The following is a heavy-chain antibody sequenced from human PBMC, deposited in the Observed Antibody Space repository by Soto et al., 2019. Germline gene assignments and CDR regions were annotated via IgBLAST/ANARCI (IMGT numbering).Heavy chain of an antibody. CDR3: AREPSYYDILTGYYRVSLFDY. Sequence: PGGSLTLSCAASGFTLSSYWMSWVRQAPGKGLEWVANIKQDGSEKYYVDSVKGRFTISRDNAKNSLYLQMNSLRAEDTAVYYWAREPSYYDILTGYYRVSLFDYWGQGTLVTVSS. CDR1: GFTLSSYW. J-gene: IGHJ4*02. D-gene: IGHD3-9*01. V-gene: IGHV3-7*04. CDR2: IKQDGSEK.